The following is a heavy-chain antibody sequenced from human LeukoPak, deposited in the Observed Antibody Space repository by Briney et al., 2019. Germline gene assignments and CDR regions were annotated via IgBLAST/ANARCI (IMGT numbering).Heavy chain of an antibody. V-gene: IGHV4-34*01. Sequence: PSETLSLTCAVYGGSFSGYYWSWIRQPPGKGLEWIGEINHSGSTNYNPSLKSRVTISVDTSKNQCSLKLSSVTAAYTAVYHCARGFALYFDYWGQGTMVTVSS. CDR2: INHSGST. CDR1: GGSFSGYY. CDR3: ARGFALYFDY. J-gene: IGHJ4*02.